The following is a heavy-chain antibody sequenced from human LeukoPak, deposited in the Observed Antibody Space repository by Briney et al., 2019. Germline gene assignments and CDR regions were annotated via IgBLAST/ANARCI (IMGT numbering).Heavy chain of an antibody. CDR1: GGSISSSSYY. D-gene: IGHD2-2*01. Sequence: SETLSLTCTVSGGSISSSSYYWGWIRQPPGQGLEWIGRIYYSGSTYYNPSLKSRVTISVNTSKNQFSLKLSSVNAADTAVYYCASLVVVVPAATYYFDYWGQGTLVTVSS. V-gene: IGHV4-39*01. J-gene: IGHJ4*02. CDR3: ASLVVVVPAATYYFDY. CDR2: IYYSGST.